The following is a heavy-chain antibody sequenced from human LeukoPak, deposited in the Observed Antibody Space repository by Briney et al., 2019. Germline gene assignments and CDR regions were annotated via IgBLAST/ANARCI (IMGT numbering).Heavy chain of an antibody. D-gene: IGHD3-10*01. V-gene: IGHV4-39*01. CDR2: IYYSGST. Sequence: GSLRLSCAASGFTFTGFYMNWIRQPPGKGLEWIGSIYYSGSTYYNPSLESRVTISVDTSKNQYSLRVSSVTAADTAVYHCARRGSGPLRGATGLGAFDIWGQGTMVTVSS. CDR3: ARRGSGPLRGATGLGAFDI. J-gene: IGHJ3*02. CDR1: GFTFTGFY.